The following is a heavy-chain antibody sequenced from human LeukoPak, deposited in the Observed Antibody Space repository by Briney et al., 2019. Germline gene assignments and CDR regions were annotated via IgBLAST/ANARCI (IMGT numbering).Heavy chain of an antibody. V-gene: IGHV4-31*03. J-gene: IGHJ4*02. D-gene: IGHD1-26*01. CDR3: ARDRSPSGHSTGNFDY. CDR1: GGSISSGTYY. CDR2: IYYSGST. Sequence: SETLSLTCTVSGGSISSGTYYWTWIRQHPGKGLEWIGYIYYSGSTYYNPSLKSRVTISIDTSKNQFSLKLSFVTAADTAVYYCARDRSPSGHSTGNFDYWGQGTLVTVSS.